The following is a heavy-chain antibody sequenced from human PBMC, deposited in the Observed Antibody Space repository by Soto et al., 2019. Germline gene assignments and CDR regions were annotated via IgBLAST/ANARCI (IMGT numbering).Heavy chain of an antibody. CDR1: GFTLSGYA. CDR2: ISSNGVGT. CDR3: ARRDRPEFYDMDV. D-gene: IGHD6-6*01. V-gene: IGHV3-64*01. Sequence: GGSLRLSCAAFGFTLSGYAMDWVRQAPGKGLEYVSGISSNGVGTYYANSVQGRFTISRDNSKNTVYLQMGSLRPEDMAVYDGARRDRPEFYDMDVWGKGTKGTGS. J-gene: IGHJ6*03.